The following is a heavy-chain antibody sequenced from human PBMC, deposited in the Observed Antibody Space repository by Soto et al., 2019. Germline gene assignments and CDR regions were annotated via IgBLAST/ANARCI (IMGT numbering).Heavy chain of an antibody. CDR2: IMPIFGTT. J-gene: IGHJ6*02. V-gene: IGHV1-69*01. CDR3: AGDRSWKSYYFDSSVPYFYGMDV. D-gene: IGHD3-22*01. CDR1: AGTFSSYG. Sequence: QVQLVKSGAEVKTPGSSVKVSCKASAGTFSSYGISWVRQAPGQGLEWMGGIMPIFGTTNYAQNFQGRVTITADETRSTGYMERSSLTSADTAVYYCAGDRSWKSYYFDSSVPYFYGMDVWCQGNTVTVSS.